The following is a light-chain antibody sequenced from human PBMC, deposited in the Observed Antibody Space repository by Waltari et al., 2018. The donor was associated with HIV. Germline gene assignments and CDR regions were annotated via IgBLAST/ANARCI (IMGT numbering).Light chain of an antibody. CDR2: EVS. Sequence: QSALTQPASVSGSPGQSITISCPGPTSDADSFAYVSWYQQHPGKVPTLIIYEVSFRASGVSNRFSASKSGNTTSLTISGLQAEDEAVYYCGSYTATNSMMFGGGTKLTVL. CDR1: TSDADSFAY. J-gene: IGLJ3*02. V-gene: IGLV2-14*01. CDR3: GSYTATNSMM.